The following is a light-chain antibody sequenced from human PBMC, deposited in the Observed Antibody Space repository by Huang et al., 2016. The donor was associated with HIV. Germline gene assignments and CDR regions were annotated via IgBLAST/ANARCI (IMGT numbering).Light chain of an antibody. V-gene: IGKV1-17*03. Sequence: DIQLTQSPSAMSAPVGDRVSITCRASQDINNYLAWFQQKPGGAPNRLIYEASKLQAGVPSRFSGSRSGTEFTVTITSLQPEDVATYYCQQHDGYPRTFGQGTNVEVK. CDR1: QDINNY. J-gene: IGKJ1*01. CDR2: EAS. CDR3: QQHDGYPRT.